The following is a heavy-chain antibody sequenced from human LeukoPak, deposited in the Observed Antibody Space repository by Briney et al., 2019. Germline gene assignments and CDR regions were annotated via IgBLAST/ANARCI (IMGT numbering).Heavy chain of an antibody. Sequence: PSETLSLTCTVSGGSISSYYWSWIRQPPGKGLEWIGYIYYSGSTNYNPSLKSRVTISVDTSKNQSSLKLSSVTAADTAVYYCARVGVSWSSDYWGQGTLVTVSS. D-gene: IGHD6-13*01. V-gene: IGHV4-59*01. CDR2: IYYSGST. J-gene: IGHJ4*02. CDR1: GGSISSYY. CDR3: ARVGVSWSSDY.